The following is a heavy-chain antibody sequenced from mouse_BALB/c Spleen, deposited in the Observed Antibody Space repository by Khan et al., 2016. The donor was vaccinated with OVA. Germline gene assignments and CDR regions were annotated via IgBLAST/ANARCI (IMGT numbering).Heavy chain of an antibody. V-gene: IGHV1-66*01. CDR3: ARGVNGAFAY. Sequence: QVRLQQSGPELVRPGASVQLSCKASDYTFTSYYIPWVSQSPGKGLEWIGRICPGNIYNNYPERFKGKVTLTADNSWSTRYMQLSSLTSEDSAMYYCARGVNGAFAYWGQGTLVTVSA. CDR2: ICPGNIYN. J-gene: IGHJ3*01. D-gene: IGHD2-2*01. CDR1: DYTFTSYY.